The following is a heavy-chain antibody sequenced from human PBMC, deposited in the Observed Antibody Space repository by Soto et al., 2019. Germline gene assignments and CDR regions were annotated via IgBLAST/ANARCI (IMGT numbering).Heavy chain of an antibody. CDR2: IYPGDSDT. J-gene: IGHJ4*02. CDR1: GYSFTHFW. CDR3: ARLRGREGYLSDY. Sequence: PGESLKISCKGSGYSFTHFWIGWVRQMPGKGLEWMGIIYPGDSDTRYSPSFQGQVTISADMSITTAYLQWSSLRASDTAMYYCARLRGREGYLSDYWGQGTLVTVSS. D-gene: IGHD5-12*01. V-gene: IGHV5-51*01.